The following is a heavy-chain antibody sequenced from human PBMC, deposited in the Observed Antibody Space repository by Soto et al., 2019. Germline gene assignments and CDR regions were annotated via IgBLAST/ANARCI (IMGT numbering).Heavy chain of an antibody. V-gene: IGHV4-59*01. CDR1: GGSISSYY. Sequence: PSETLSLTCTVSGGSISSYYWSWIRQPPGEGLEWIGYIYYSGSTNYNPSLKSRVTISVDTSKNQFSLKLSSATAADTAVYYCARDRAPRTYYDILTPGGFDPWGQGTLVTVS. CDR3: ARDRAPRTYYDILTPGGFDP. CDR2: IYYSGST. J-gene: IGHJ5*02. D-gene: IGHD3-9*01.